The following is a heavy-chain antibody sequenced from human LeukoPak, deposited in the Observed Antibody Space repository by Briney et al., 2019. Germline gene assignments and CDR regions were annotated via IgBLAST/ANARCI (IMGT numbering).Heavy chain of an antibody. J-gene: IGHJ3*02. CDR2: IFHTGST. CDR1: GGSITTNNW. Sequence: SETLSLTCAVSGGSITTNNWWSWVRQSPGKGLEWIGEIFHTGSTKYNPSLKSRVTISVDTSMAQFSLRLSSVTAADTAVYYCARGRRSALRLRIAFDIWGQGTMVTVSS. CDR3: ARGRRSALRLRIAFDI. D-gene: IGHD4-17*01. V-gene: IGHV4-4*02.